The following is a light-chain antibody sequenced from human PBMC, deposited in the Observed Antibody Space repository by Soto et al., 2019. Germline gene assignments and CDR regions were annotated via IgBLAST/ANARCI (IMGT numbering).Light chain of an antibody. Sequence: EIVLTQSPATLSLSPGERATLSCRASQSVSSYLAWYQQKPGQAPRLLIYDASNRATGIPARFSGSGSGTDFTLTISSPEPEDFAVYYCQRRSNSITFGQGTRLEIK. V-gene: IGKV3-11*01. CDR1: QSVSSY. J-gene: IGKJ5*01. CDR3: QRRSNSIT. CDR2: DAS.